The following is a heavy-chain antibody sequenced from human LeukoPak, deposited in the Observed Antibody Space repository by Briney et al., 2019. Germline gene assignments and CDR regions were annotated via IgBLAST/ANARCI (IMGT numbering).Heavy chain of an antibody. Sequence: PGGSLRLSCAASGFTFSTFGMSWVRQGPGKGLERVSAISGSGGATFYTDSVKGRFTISRDSSKNTLYLQMNSLRGEDTAVYYCARDSRYNYESSYSGLGDSWGQGTLVTVSS. D-gene: IGHD3-22*01. CDR2: ISGSGGAT. J-gene: IGHJ4*02. CDR3: ARDSRYNYESSYSGLGDS. CDR1: GFTFSTFG. V-gene: IGHV3-23*01.